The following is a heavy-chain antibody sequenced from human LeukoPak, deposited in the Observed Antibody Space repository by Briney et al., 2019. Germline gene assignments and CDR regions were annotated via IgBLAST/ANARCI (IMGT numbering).Heavy chain of an antibody. CDR2: ITSGGDYI. CDR1: GFTFNTFN. CDR3: ARGHYDVLAASYKWTPDY. J-gene: IGHJ4*02. D-gene: IGHD3-9*01. V-gene: IGHV3-21*01. Sequence: GSLLLSCAASGFTFNTFNMNWVRPAPGKGLEGVSSITSGGDYIYYADSVKGRFTTSRDNAKNSLSLQLNSLRVEDTAVYYCARGHYDVLAASYKWTPDYWGQGTLVTVSS.